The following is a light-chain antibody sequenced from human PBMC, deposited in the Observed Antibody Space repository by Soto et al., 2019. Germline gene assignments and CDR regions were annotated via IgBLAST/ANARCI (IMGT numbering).Light chain of an antibody. CDR3: QSYDMSLSGSV. CDR2: GNS. Sequence: QSVLTQAPSVSGAPGQRVTISCTGSSSNIGAGYDVHWYQQLPGTAPKLLIYGNSNRPSGVPDRFSGSKSGTSASLAITGLQAEDEADYYCQSYDMSLSGSVFRTGTKVTVL. CDR1: SSNIGAGYD. V-gene: IGLV1-40*01. J-gene: IGLJ1*01.